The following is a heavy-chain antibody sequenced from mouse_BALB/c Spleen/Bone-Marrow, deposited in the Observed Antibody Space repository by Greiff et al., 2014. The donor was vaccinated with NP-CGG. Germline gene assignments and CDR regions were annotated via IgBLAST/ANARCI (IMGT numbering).Heavy chain of an antibody. D-gene: IGHD1-2*01. V-gene: IGHV1S29*02. CDR2: IYPHNGGN. CDR3: ARSRGTTATTYYFDY. Sequence: VQLQQSGPELVKPGASVKISCKASGYTFTDYNMHWVKQSHGKSLEWIVYIYPHNGGNGYNQKFKNKATLTVDSFSSTAYMELRSLTSEDSAVYYCARSRGTTATTYYFDYWGQGTTLTVSS. J-gene: IGHJ2*01. CDR1: GYTFTDYN.